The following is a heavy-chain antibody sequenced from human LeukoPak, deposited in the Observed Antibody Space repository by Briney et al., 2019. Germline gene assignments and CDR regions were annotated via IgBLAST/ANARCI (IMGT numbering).Heavy chain of an antibody. D-gene: IGHD3-10*01. CDR1: GFTFSSSA. Sequence: GGSLRLSCAASGFTFSSSAMSWVRQVPGKGLEWVSGISASGGSTSYADSVKGRFTISRDNAENKVYLQMNSLGAEDTAVYYCTRLRGESPRSFDPWGQGTLVTVSS. CDR3: TRLRGESPRSFDP. CDR2: ISASGGST. J-gene: IGHJ5*02. V-gene: IGHV3-23*01.